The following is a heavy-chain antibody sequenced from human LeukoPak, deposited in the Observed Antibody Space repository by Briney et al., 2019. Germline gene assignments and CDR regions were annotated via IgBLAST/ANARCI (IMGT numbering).Heavy chain of an antibody. CDR2: FDPEDGET. CDR3: ATGRGYCSSTSCYLPDY. D-gene: IGHD2-2*01. CDR1: GYTLTELS. Sequence: ASVKVSCKVSGYTLTELSMHWERQAPGRGLEWMGGFDPEDGETIYAQKFQGRVTMTEDTSTDTAYMELSSLRSEDTAVYYCATGRGYCSSTSCYLPDYWGQGTLVTVSS. J-gene: IGHJ4*02. V-gene: IGHV1-24*01.